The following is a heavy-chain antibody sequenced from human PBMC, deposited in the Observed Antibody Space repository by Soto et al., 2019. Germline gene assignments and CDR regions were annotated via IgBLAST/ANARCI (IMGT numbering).Heavy chain of an antibody. V-gene: IGHV1-8*01. CDR3: ARPPFPGCINAIRYPLDF. CDR1: GYTFTSYD. D-gene: IGHD2-21*01. CDR2: MNPNSGNT. J-gene: IGHJ4*02. Sequence: GASVKVSCKASGYTFTSYDINWVRQATGQGLEWMGWMNPNSGNTGYAQKFQGRVTMTRNTSISTAYMELSSLRSEDTAVYYFARPPFPGCINAIRYPLDFRGQGALVTVSS.